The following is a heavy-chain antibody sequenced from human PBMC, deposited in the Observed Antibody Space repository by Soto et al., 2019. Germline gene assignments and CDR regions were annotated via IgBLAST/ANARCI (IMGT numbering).Heavy chain of an antibody. J-gene: IGHJ6*02. Sequence: QVQLVQSGAEVKKPGASVKVSCKASGYTFTSYAMHWVRQAPGQRLEWMGWINAGNGNTKYSQKFQGRVTITRDTSASTAYMELSSLRSEDTAVYYCAREGVSVVGAITDYYYGMDVWGQGTTVTVSS. CDR3: AREGVSVVGAITDYYYGMDV. V-gene: IGHV1-3*01. D-gene: IGHD1-26*01. CDR2: INAGNGNT. CDR1: GYTFTSYA.